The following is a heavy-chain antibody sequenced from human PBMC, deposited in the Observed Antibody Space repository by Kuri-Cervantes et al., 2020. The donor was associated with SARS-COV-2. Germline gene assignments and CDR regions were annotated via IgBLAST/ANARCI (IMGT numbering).Heavy chain of an antibody. CDR2: IYHSGST. V-gene: IGHV4-38-2*02. CDR3: ARDQGGYYMDV. CDR1: GYSISSGYY. Sequence: SETLSLTCAVSGYSISSGYYWGWIQQPPGKGLEWIGSIYHSGSTHYKPSLKSRVTLSVDTSKNQFSLKLSSVTAADTAVYYCARDQGGYYMDVWGKGTTVTVSS. D-gene: IGHD3-16*01. J-gene: IGHJ6*03.